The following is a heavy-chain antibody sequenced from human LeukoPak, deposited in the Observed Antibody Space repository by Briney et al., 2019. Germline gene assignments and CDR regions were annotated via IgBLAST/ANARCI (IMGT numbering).Heavy chain of an antibody. CDR2: ISGSGGST. V-gene: IGHV3-23*01. Sequence: GRSLRLSCAASEFTFSSYGMHWVRQAPGKGLEWVAVISGSGGSTYYADSVKGRFTISRDNSKNTLYLQMNSLRAEDTAVYYCAKGPDYYDSSGYYAYWGQGTLVTVSS. D-gene: IGHD3-22*01. J-gene: IGHJ4*02. CDR1: EFTFSSYG. CDR3: AKGPDYYDSSGYYAY.